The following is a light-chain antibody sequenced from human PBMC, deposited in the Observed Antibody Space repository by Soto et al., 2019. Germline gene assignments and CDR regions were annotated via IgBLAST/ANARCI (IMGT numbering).Light chain of an antibody. CDR1: QSVSSN. V-gene: IGKV3-15*01. Sequence: EIVMTQSPATLSVSPGERATLSCRASQSVSSNLAWYQQKPGQAPSLLIYGASTRATGTPARFSGSGSGTEFTLTISSLQSEDFAVYYCQQRSNPLTFGGGTKVDIK. J-gene: IGKJ4*01. CDR2: GAS. CDR3: QQRSNPLT.